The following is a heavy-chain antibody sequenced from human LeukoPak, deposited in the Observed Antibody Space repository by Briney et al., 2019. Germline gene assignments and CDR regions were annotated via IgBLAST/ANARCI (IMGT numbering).Heavy chain of an antibody. V-gene: IGHV3-66*01. D-gene: IGHD4-11*01. CDR3: AREVTTIYYYYGMDV. Sequence: GGSLRLSCAASGFTFNNFEMNWVRQAPGKGLEWVSVIYSGGSTYYADSVKGRFTISRDNSKNTLYLQMNSLRAEDTAVYYCAREVTTIYYYYGMDVWGQGTTVTVSS. CDR2: IYSGGST. J-gene: IGHJ6*02. CDR1: GFTFNNFE.